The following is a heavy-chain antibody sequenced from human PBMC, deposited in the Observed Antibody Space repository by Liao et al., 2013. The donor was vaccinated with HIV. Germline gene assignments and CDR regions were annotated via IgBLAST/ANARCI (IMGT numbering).Heavy chain of an antibody. CDR3: ARDRGAGFYYHGSGSFLGWYFDL. V-gene: IGHV4-4*07. J-gene: IGHJ2*01. Sequence: QVQLQESGPGLVKPSGTLSLTCTVSYGSIHSYSWNWIRQPAGKGLEWIGRVSGSGSPSYNPSLERRLTLSLDTSTNRFSLNLNSVTAADTAVYYCARDRGAGFYYHGSGSFLGWYFDLWGPGTLVTVSS. D-gene: IGHD3-10*01. CDR1: YGSIHSYS. CDR2: VSGSGSP.